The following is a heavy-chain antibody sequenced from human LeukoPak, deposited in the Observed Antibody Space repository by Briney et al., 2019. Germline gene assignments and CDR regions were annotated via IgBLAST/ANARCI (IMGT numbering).Heavy chain of an antibody. CDR2: INGTGSTT. Sequence: PGGSLRLSCEASGFIFGNYYMSWVRQAPGKGLEWVAAINGTGSTTYHADSVKGWFTISRDNARNSLFLQMNGLRPEDTAVYYCARPAYTAAYDLWGQGTMVTVSS. CDR1: GFIFGNYY. J-gene: IGHJ3*01. V-gene: IGHV3-23*01. CDR3: ARPAYTAAYDL. D-gene: IGHD3-16*01.